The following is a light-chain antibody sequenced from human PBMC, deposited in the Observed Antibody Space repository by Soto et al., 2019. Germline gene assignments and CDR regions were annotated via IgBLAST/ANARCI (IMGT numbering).Light chain of an antibody. CDR1: QGISSY. J-gene: IGKJ5*01. Sequence: DIQMTQSPSALSASVGDRFTRTCRASQGISSYLAWYQQKPGKAAKLLISTAYTLQSGVTSRFRGSGSGTEFTITISSLQPEDFATYYCQQSYGTPITFGQGTRLEIK. CDR2: TAY. V-gene: IGKV1-9*01. CDR3: QQSYGTPIT.